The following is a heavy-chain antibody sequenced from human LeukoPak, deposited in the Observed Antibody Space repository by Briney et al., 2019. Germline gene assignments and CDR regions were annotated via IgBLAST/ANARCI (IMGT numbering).Heavy chain of an antibody. V-gene: IGHV4-61*01. CDR2: IYYSGST. CDR1: GGSVSSGSYY. D-gene: IGHD2-15*01. CDR3: ARGMKRAAPGY. J-gene: IGHJ4*02. Sequence: PSETLSLTCTVSGGSVSSGSYYWSWIRQPPGKGLEWIGYIYYSGSTNYNPSLKSRVTISVDTSKNQFSLKLSSVTAADTAVYYCARGMKRAAPGYWGQGTLVTVSS.